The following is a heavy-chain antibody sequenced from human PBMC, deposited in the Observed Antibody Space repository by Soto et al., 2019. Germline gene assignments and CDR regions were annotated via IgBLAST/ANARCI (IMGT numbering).Heavy chain of an antibody. CDR1: GFTFTRYS. V-gene: IGHV3-21*06. J-gene: IGHJ4*02. CDR3: ARESEDLASNFDY. CDR2: ISSTTNYI. Sequence: GGSLRLSCSASGFTFTRYSMNWVRQAPGKGLEWVSSISSTTNYIYYGDSMKGRFTISRDNAKNSLYLEMNSLRAEDTAVYYCARESEDLASNFDYWGQGTLVTVSS.